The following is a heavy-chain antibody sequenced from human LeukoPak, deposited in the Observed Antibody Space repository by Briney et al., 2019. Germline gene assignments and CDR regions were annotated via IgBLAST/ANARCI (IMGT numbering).Heavy chain of an antibody. CDR2: ISSSGSTI. J-gene: IGHJ3*02. CDR1: GFTFSDYY. CDR3: VREAKSYDSSGYPYDVFDI. V-gene: IGHV3-11*01. D-gene: IGHD3-22*01. Sequence: PGGSLRLSCAASGFTFSDYYMSWIRQAPGKGLEWVSYISSSGSTIYYADSVKGRFTISRDNAKNSLYLQMNSLRSEDTAVYYCVREAKSYDSSGYPYDVFDIWGQGTMVTVSS.